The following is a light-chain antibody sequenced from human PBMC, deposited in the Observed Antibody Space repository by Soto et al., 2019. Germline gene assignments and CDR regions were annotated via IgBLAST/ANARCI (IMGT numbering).Light chain of an antibody. CDR2: AAS. Sequence: DIQMTQSPSSLSASVGDRVTITCRASQSISSYLNWYHQKQGKVPTLLIYAASSLQSGVTSRLRGSGSGTDFTLTTSSLQPADSATYYCQQSYSSIHRTFGQGKKVAIK. CDR1: QSISSY. J-gene: IGKJ1*01. V-gene: IGKV1-39*01. CDR3: QQSYSSIHRT.